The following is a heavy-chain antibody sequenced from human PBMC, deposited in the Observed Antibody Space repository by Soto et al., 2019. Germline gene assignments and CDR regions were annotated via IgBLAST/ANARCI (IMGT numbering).Heavy chain of an antibody. CDR2: IYYSGST. J-gene: IGHJ6*02. CDR3: ARQGGSGYYYYGMDV. D-gene: IGHD6-25*01. Sequence: SETLSLTCTVSGGSISSSSYYWGWIRQPPGKGLEWIGSIYYSGSTYYNPSLKSRVTISVDTSKNQFSLKLSSVTAADTAVYYCARQGGSGYYYYGMDVWGQGTTVTVSS. CDR1: GGSISSSSYY. V-gene: IGHV4-39*01.